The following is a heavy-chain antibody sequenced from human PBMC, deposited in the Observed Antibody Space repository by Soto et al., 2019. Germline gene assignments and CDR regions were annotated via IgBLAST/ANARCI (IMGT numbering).Heavy chain of an antibody. CDR3: ARDHKWDGMDV. CDR2: IYYSGST. D-gene: IGHD1-26*01. J-gene: IGHJ6*02. V-gene: IGHV4-61*01. CDR1: GGSVSSGSYY. Sequence: PSETLSLTCTVSGGSVSSGSYYWSWIRQPPGKGLEWIGYIYYSGSTNYNPSLKSRVTISVDTSKNQFSLNLSSVTAADTAVYYCARDHKWDGMDVWGQGTTVTVSS.